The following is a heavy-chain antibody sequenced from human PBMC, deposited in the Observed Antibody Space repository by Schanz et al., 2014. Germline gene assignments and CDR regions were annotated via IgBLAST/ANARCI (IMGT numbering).Heavy chain of an antibody. CDR1: GFTVRTFA. CDR3: AKRNHDMQSLPLDY. D-gene: IGHD3-9*01. V-gene: IGHV3-30*18. J-gene: IGHJ4*02. CDR2: ISDDGSGK. Sequence: VQLLESGGGLVQPGGSLRLSCAASGFTVRTFAMDWVRQAAGKGLEWVAVISDDGSGKYSADSVKGRFTISRDNSKNMVFLQMTSLRAEDTAVYYCAKRNHDMQSLPLDYWGQGTLVIVSS.